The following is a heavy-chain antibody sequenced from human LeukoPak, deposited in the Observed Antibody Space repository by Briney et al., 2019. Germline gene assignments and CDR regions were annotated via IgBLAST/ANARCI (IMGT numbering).Heavy chain of an antibody. V-gene: IGHV3-9*01. Sequence: GGSLRLSCAASGFTFDDCAMHWVRQAPGKGLEWVSGISWNSGSIGYADSVKGRFTISRDNAKNSLYLQMNSLRAEDTALYYCAKDPGLGSSGYPSGFDPWGQGTLVTVSS. J-gene: IGHJ5*02. D-gene: IGHD3-22*01. CDR3: AKDPGLGSSGYPSGFDP. CDR1: GFTFDDCA. CDR2: ISWNSGSI.